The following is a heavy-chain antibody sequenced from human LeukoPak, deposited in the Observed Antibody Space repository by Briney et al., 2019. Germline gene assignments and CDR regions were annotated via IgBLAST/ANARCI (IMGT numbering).Heavy chain of an antibody. CDR1: GFTFSSYA. CDR2: ISGSGGST. D-gene: IGHD6-13*01. Sequence: GGSLRLSCAASGFTFSSYAMSWVRQTPGKGLEWVSAISGSGGSTYYADSVKGRFTISRDNSKNTLFLQMNSLKTEDTAIYYCASSHFPAAGDYWGQGTLVTVSS. J-gene: IGHJ4*02. V-gene: IGHV3-23*01. CDR3: ASSHFPAAGDY.